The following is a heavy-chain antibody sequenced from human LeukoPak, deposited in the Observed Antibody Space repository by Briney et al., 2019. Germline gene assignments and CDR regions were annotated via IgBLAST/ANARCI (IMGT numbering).Heavy chain of an antibody. J-gene: IGHJ4*02. CDR2: ISSSSSYI. CDR3: ARKGYSSTWYSEVYFDY. Sequence: PGGSLRLSCAASGFSLSTYSMNWVRQVPGKGLEWVSSISSSSSYIYYADSLKGRFTISRDNAKNSLYLQMNSLRAEDTAVYYCARKGYSSTWYSEVYFDYWGQGTLVTVSS. D-gene: IGHD6-13*01. V-gene: IGHV3-21*01. CDR1: GFSLSTYS.